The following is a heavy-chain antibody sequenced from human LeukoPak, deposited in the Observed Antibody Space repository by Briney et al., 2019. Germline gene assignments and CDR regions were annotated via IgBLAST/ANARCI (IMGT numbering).Heavy chain of an antibody. J-gene: IGHJ4*02. CDR2: IYPGDSDT. CDR1: GYSFTTYW. Sequence: AGEPLKISCRGSGYSFTTYWIGWVRQMPGKGLEWLGIIYPGDSDTRYSPSLQGQFTMSADKSINTAYLQWSSLKASDTAMYYCARRQGCSSTSCPPDSWGQGTLVTVSS. V-gene: IGHV5-51*01. D-gene: IGHD2-2*01. CDR3: ARRQGCSSTSCPPDS.